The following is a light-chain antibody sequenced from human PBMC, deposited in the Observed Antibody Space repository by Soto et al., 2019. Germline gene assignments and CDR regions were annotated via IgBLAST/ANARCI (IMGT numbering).Light chain of an antibody. J-gene: IGLJ1*01. V-gene: IGLV2-23*03. Sequence: QSVLTQPASVSGSPGQSITISCTGTSSDVGSYNLVSWYQQHPGKAPKLMIYEGSKRPSGVSNRFSGSKSGNTASLTISGLQAEDEADYYCCSYAGSTTFVYVFGNATKLTV. CDR2: EGS. CDR3: CSYAGSTTFVYV. CDR1: SSDVGSYNL.